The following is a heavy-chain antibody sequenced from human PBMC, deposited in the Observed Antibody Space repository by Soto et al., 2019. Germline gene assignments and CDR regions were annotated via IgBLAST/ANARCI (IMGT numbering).Heavy chain of an antibody. V-gene: IGHV4-34*01. CDR1: GGSFSGYY. J-gene: IGHJ5*02. D-gene: IGHD2-15*01. CDR2: INHSGST. CDR3: AREVVVVAATGDWFDP. Sequence: ETLFLTCAVYGGSFSGYYWSWIRQPPGKGLEWIGEINHSGSTNYNPSLKSRVTISVDTSKNQFSLKLSSVTAADTAVYYCAREVVVVAATGDWFDPWGQGTLVTVSS.